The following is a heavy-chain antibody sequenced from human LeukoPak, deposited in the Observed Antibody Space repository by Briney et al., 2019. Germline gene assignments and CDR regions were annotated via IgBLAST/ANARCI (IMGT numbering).Heavy chain of an antibody. J-gene: IGHJ4*02. D-gene: IGHD3-22*01. CDR2: IYSGGST. CDR1: GFTVSSNY. Sequence: GGSLRLSCAASGFTVSSNYMSWVRQAPGKGLEWVSVIYSGGSTYYADSVKGRFTISRDNSKNTLYLQMNSLRAEDTAVYYCARDRLYYDSSGYYPPPDYWGQGTLVTVSS. CDR3: ARDRLYYDSSGYYPPPDY. V-gene: IGHV3-66*01.